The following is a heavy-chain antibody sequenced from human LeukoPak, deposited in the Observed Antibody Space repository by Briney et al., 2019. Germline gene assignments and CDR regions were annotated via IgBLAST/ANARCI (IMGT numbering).Heavy chain of an antibody. CDR1: GYSFTSYW. CDR2: IYLGDSDT. V-gene: IGHV5-51*01. Sequence: GESLKISCKGSGYSFTSYWIGWVRQMPGKGLEWMGIIYLGDSDTRYSPSFQGQVTISADKSISTAYLQWSSLKASDTAMYCCARMTYYYDSSSRYYFDYWGQGALVTVSS. D-gene: IGHD3-22*01. CDR3: ARMTYYYDSSSRYYFDY. J-gene: IGHJ4*02.